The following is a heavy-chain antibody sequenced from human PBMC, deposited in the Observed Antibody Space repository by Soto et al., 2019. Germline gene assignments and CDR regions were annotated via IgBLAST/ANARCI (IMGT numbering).Heavy chain of an antibody. J-gene: IGHJ5*02. V-gene: IGHV4-39*01. Sequence: SETLSLTCTVSGASISVHSYYWTWIRQPPGKGLEWIGSSYYSGTTYFNPSLKSRPTISVDTSKNQFSLRLTSVTAADTAIYYCTRRYNWNDKYFEPCGRGALVTV. D-gene: IGHD1-20*01. CDR2: SYYSGTT. CDR1: GASISVHSYY. CDR3: TRRYNWNDKYFEP.